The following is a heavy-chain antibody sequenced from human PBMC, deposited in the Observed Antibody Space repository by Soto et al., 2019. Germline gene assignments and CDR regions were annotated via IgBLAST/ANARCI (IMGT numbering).Heavy chain of an antibody. V-gene: IGHV4-34*01. J-gene: IGHJ4*02. CDR3: AREEPNWNYDY. CDR2: IKHSGST. Sequence: QVQLQQWGAGLLKPSETLSLTCAVYGGSFSGYYWSWIRQPPGKGLEWIGEIKHSGSTNYNPSLKSRVTISVDTSKNQFSLKLSSVTAADTAVYYCAREEPNWNYDYWGQGTLVTVSS. CDR1: GGSFSGYY. D-gene: IGHD1-7*01.